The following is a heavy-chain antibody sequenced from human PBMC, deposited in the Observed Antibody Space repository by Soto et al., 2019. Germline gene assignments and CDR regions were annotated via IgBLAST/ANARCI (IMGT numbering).Heavy chain of an antibody. V-gene: IGHV3-30*18. J-gene: IGHJ3*02. D-gene: IGHD3-22*01. CDR2: ISYDGSNK. CDR3: AKGGREFYDSSGQSLWDAFDI. Sequence: QVQLVESGGGVVQPGRSLRLSCAASGFTFSSYDMHWVRQAPGKGLEWVAVISYDGSNKYYADSVKGRFTISRDNSKNTLYLQMNSLRAEDTAVYYCAKGGREFYDSSGQSLWDAFDIWGQGTMVTVSS. CDR1: GFTFSSYD.